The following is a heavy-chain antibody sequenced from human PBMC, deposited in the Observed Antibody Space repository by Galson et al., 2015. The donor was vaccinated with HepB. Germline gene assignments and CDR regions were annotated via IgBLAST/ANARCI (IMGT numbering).Heavy chain of an antibody. CDR1: GGTFSSYT. J-gene: IGHJ4*02. CDR2: IIPILGIA. V-gene: IGHV1-69*02. D-gene: IGHD3-3*01. CDR3: ARGESDRSQLESPFDY. Sequence: SVKVSCKASGGTFSSYTISWVRQAPGQGLEWMGRIIPILGIANYAQKFQGRVTITADKSTSTAYMELSSLRSEDTAVYYCARGESDRSQLESPFDYWGQGTLVTVSS.